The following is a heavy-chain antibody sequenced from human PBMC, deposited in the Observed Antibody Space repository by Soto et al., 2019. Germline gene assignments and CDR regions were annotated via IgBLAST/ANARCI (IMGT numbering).Heavy chain of an antibody. CDR3: ARTITMIFMAPAH. Sequence: HVHLVNSGAEETTPGASVKVSCKASGYTFTNYGINWVRRAPGQGLEWMGWISAHSGDTKYAQRFRDRVTMTTATSTTTAYLELRSLTSDDTAVYYCARTITMIFMAPAHWGQATLVTVSS. D-gene: IGHD3-22*01. CDR2: ISAHSGDT. V-gene: IGHV1-18*01. J-gene: IGHJ4*02. CDR1: GYTFTNYG.